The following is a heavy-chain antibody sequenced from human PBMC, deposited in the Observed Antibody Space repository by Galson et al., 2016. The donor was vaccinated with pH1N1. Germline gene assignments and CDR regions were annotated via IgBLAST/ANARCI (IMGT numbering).Heavy chain of an antibody. V-gene: IGHV6-1*01. CDR2: TYYRSKWYN. CDR1: GDSVSSNSAA. J-gene: IGHJ6*03. CDR3: ARDRSGRGVGSSYYMDV. Sequence: CAISGDSVSSNSAAWNWIRQSPSRGLEWLGRTYYRSKWYNDYAVSVKSRITIDPDTSKNQFSLQLNSVTPEDTALYYCARDRSGRGVGSSYYMDVWGQGTTVTVSS. D-gene: IGHD3-10*01.